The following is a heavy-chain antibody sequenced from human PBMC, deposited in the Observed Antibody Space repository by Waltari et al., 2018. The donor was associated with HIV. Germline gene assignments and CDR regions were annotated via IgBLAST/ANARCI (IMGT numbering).Heavy chain of an antibody. CDR2: IFAGGIT. Sequence: EVQLVESGGKLIQPGGSLSLSCAASGFSVSSTYMSWVRQAPGRGLEWVALIFAGGITDYADSVKGRFTVSRDNSENTLYLQMNSLRVDDTAVYFCARDSSHDGLGMDVWGQGTTVIVS. CDR3: ARDSSHDGLGMDV. CDR1: GFSVSSTY. V-gene: IGHV3-53*01. J-gene: IGHJ6*02. D-gene: IGHD2-2*01.